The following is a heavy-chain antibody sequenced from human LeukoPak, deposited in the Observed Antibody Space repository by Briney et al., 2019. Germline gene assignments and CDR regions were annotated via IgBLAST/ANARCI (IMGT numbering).Heavy chain of an antibody. D-gene: IGHD1-26*01. V-gene: IGHV3-30*18. CDR3: AKDSGIVGATDYYFDY. CDR1: GFTFSSYG. Sequence: GRSLRLSCAASGFTFSSYGMHWVRQAPGKGLEWVAVIWYGGSNKYYADSVEGRFTISRDNSKNTLYLQMNSLRAEDTAVYYCAKDSGIVGATDYYFDYWGQGTLVTVSS. CDR2: IWYGGSNK. J-gene: IGHJ4*02.